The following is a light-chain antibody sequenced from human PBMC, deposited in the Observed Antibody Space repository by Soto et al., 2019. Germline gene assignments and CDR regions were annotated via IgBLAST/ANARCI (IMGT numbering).Light chain of an antibody. CDR3: QHRINWPLT. CDR1: QSVNSY. V-gene: IGKV3-11*01. J-gene: IGKJ4*01. CDR2: DAS. Sequence: EIVLTQSPATLPLSPGERATLSCRASQSVNSYLAWYQQKPGQAPRLLIYDASNRATDIPARFSGSGSGTAFTLTISTLEPEDFAVYYCQHRINWPLTFGGGTKVEIK.